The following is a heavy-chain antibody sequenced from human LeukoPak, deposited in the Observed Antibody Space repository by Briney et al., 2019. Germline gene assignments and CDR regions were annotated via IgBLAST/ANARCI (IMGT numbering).Heavy chain of an antibody. CDR3: ARQRDIVVVPAALGWFDP. V-gene: IGHV4-39*01. CDR1: GGSISSTIYY. Sequence: SETLSLTCTVSGGSISSTIYYWGWIRQPPGKGLEWIGNVYYIGITYYNPSLKSRVTISVDTSKNQFSLKLSSVTAADTAVYYCARQRDIVVVPAALGWFDPWGQGTLVTVSS. D-gene: IGHD2-2*01. J-gene: IGHJ5*02. CDR2: VYYIGIT.